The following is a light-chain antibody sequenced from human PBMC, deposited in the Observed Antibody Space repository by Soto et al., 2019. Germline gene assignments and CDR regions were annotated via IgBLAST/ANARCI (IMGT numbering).Light chain of an antibody. CDR3: SSYAGTYNLV. V-gene: IGLV2-8*01. CDR2: EVT. J-gene: IGLJ2*01. CDR1: SSDVGGYNY. Sequence: QSALTQPASVSGSPGQSITISCTGTSSDVGGYNYVSWYQQHPGKAPKLMIYEVTKRPSGVPDRFSGSKSGNTASLTVSGLQTEDEAVYHCSSYAGTYNLVFGGGTKVTVL.